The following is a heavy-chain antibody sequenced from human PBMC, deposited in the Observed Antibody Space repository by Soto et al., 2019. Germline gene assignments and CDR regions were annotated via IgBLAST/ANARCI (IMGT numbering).Heavy chain of an antibody. CDR3: AIDVARPSSTAIFHR. V-gene: IGHV3-21*01. CDR1: GFTFSTYS. CDR2: INSPNGYI. Sequence: GGSLRLACAASGFTFSTYSMNWVRQAPGKGLEWVSSINSPNGYIYYADSVKGRFTISRNTTKNSLYLQMNGLRADDTAVYYCAIDVARPSSTAIFHRWDHGPLITSPQ. J-gene: IGHJ5*02. D-gene: IGHD2-21*02.